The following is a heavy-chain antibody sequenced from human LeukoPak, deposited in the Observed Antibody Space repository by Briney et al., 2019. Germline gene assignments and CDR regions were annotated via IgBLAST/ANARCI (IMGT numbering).Heavy chain of an antibody. D-gene: IGHD1-1*01. V-gene: IGHV3-21*01. CDR2: ISSSSSYI. J-gene: IGHJ4*02. Sequence: PGGSLRLSCAASGFTFSSNGMPWVRQAPGKGLEWVSSISSSSSYIYYADSVKGRFTISRDNAKNSLYLQMNSLRAEDTAVYYCARIAAGTSPCFDYWGQGTLVTVSS. CDR1: GFTFSSNG. CDR3: ARIAAGTSPCFDY.